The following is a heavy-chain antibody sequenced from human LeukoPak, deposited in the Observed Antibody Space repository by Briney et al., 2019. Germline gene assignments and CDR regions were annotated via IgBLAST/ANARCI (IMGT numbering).Heavy chain of an antibody. CDR1: GGSISSGDYY. Sequence: PSETLSLTCTVSGGSISSGDYYWSWIRQPPGKGLEWIGYIYYSGSTYYNPSLKSRVTISVDTSKNQFSLKLSSVTAADTAAYYCARDHCSGGSCYGSDAFDIWGQGTMVTVSS. V-gene: IGHV4-30-4*01. J-gene: IGHJ3*02. D-gene: IGHD2-15*01. CDR2: IYYSGST. CDR3: ARDHCSGGSCYGSDAFDI.